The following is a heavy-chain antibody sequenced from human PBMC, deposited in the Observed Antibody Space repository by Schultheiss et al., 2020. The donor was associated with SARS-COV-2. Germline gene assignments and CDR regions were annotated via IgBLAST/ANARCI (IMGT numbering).Heavy chain of an antibody. CDR2: IYSGGST. Sequence: GESLKISCAASGFTFSSYGMHWVRQAPGKGLEWVAVIYSGGSTYYADSVKGRFTISRDNSKNTLYLQMNSLRAEDTAVYYCAKWGRGYIVESASDYWGQGTLVTVSS. D-gene: IGHD2-15*01. CDR3: AKWGRGYIVESASDY. CDR1: GFTFSSYG. V-gene: IGHV3-NL1*01. J-gene: IGHJ4*02.